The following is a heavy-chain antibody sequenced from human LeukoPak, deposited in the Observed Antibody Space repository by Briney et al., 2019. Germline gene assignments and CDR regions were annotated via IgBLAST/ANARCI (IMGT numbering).Heavy chain of an antibody. CDR2: IIPIFGTA. D-gene: IGHD5-24*01. CDR3: ARGDGYNWPDYYYYYMDV. V-gene: IGHV1-69*13. CDR1: GGTFSSYA. J-gene: IGHJ6*03. Sequence: ASVKVSCKASGGTFSSYAISWVRQAPGQGLEWRGGIIPIFGTANYAQKFQGRVTITADESTSTAYMELSSLRSEDTAVYYCARGDGYNWPDYYYYYMDVWGKGTTVTISS.